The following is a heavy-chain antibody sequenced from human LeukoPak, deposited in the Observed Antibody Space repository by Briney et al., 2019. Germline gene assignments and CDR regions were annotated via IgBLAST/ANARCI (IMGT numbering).Heavy chain of an antibody. CDR2: IRYDESNR. D-gene: IGHD6-6*01. CDR1: GFTLSSYG. J-gene: IGHJ4*02. CDR3: AKDWLATLDY. V-gene: IGHV3-30*02. Sequence: GGSLRLSCAASGFTLSSYGMYWVRQAPGKGLEWVAFIRYDESNRYYADSVKGRFTISRDSSKNTLYLQMNSLRAEDTAVYYCAKDWLATLDYWGQGTLVTVSS.